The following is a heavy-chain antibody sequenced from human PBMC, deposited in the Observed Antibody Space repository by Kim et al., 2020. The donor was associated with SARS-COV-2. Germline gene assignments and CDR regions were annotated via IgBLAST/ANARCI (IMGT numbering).Heavy chain of an antibody. CDR2: IWYDGSNK. D-gene: IGHD3-16*02. CDR3: AKDHMITFGGVIVTYYFDY. J-gene: IGHJ4*02. V-gene: IGHV3-33*06. CDR1: GFTFSSYA. Sequence: GGSLRLSCAASGFTFSSYAMHWVRQAPGKGLEWVAVIWYDGSNKYYADSVKGRFTISRDNSKNTLYLQMNSLRAEDTAVYYCAKDHMITFGGVIVTYYFDYWGQGTLVTVSS.